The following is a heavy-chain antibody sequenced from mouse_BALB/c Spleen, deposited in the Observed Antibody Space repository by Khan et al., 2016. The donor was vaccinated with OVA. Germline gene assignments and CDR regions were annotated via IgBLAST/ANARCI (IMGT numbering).Heavy chain of an antibody. V-gene: IGHV1-4*01. CDR1: GYTFTSYT. D-gene: IGHD3-1*01. J-gene: IGHJ2*01. CDR3: ARKSTRASY. Sequence: QVQLQQSGAELVKPGASVKMSCKASGYTFTSYTMHWVKQRPGQGLEWIGYINPSSGYTKYNQKFKDKATLTADKSSSTAYMQLSSLTSEDSPVYYCARKSTRASYWGQGTTLTGSS. CDR2: INPSSGYT.